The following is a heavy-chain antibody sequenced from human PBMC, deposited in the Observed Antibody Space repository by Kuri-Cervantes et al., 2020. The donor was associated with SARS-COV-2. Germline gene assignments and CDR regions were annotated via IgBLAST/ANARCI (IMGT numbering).Heavy chain of an antibody. V-gene: IGHV1-3*02. CDR1: GYTFTSYA. Sequence: ASVKVSCKASGYTFTSYAMHWVRQAPGQRLEWMGWSNAGNGNTKYSQEFQGRVTITRDTSASTAYMELGSLRSEDTAVYYCARSGLLRDWFDPWGQGTLVTVSS. CDR3: ARSGLLRDWFDP. CDR2: SNAGNGNT. D-gene: IGHD6-25*01. J-gene: IGHJ5*02.